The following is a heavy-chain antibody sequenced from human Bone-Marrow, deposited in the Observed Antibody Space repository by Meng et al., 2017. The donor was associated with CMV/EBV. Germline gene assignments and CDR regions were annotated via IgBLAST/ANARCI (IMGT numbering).Heavy chain of an antibody. Sequence: ASVKVSCKASGYTFTGYYMHWVRQAPGQGPEWMGCINPNSGDTYYAQNFQGRVTMTRDMSLSTAYMELSRLRSDDTAVYYCAREISGSYSAGGYWGQGTLVTVSS. J-gene: IGHJ4*02. V-gene: IGHV1-2*02. D-gene: IGHD1-26*01. CDR3: AREISGSYSAGGY. CDR2: INPNSGDT. CDR1: GYTFTGYY.